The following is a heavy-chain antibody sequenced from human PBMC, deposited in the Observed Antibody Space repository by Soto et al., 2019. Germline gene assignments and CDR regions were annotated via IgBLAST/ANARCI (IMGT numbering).Heavy chain of an antibody. CDR1: GGSFSGYY. CDR2: INHSGST. J-gene: IGHJ4*02. Sequence: QVQLQQWGAGLLKPSETLSLTCAVYGGSFSGYYWSWIRQPPGKGLEWIGEINHSGSTNYNPSLKSRVTISVDTSKNQFSLKLSSVTAAVTAVYYCARAPPPMELRLEDYFDYWGQGTLVTVSS. D-gene: IGHD5-18*01. CDR3: ARAPPPMELRLEDYFDY. V-gene: IGHV4-34*01.